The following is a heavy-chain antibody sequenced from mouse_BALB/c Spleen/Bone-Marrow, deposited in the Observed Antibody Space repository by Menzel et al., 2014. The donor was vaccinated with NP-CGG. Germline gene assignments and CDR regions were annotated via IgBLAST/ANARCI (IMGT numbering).Heavy chain of an antibody. Sequence: VQLQQPGAELVKPGASVKLSCTASGFNIKDTYMHWVKQRPEQGLEWIGRIDPANGNTKYDPKSQGKATITADTSSNTAHLQLSSLASEDTAVYYCARMITAYWGQGTLVTVSA. CDR2: IDPANGNT. CDR1: GFNIKDTY. CDR3: ARMITAY. D-gene: IGHD2-4*01. J-gene: IGHJ3*01. V-gene: IGHV14-3*02.